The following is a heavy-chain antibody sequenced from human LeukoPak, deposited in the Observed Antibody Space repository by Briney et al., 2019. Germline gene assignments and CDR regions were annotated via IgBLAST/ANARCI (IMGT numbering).Heavy chain of an antibody. Sequence: GASVKVSCKTSGYTFTAFYIHWVRQAPGQGLEWMGWINPNTGGTNSAQKLQGRVTMTTDTSISTAYMDLRRLTSDDTAVYFCAREGDFNGSGRGDSWGQGTLVSVSS. CDR3: AREGDFNGSGRGDS. CDR1: GYTFTAFY. V-gene: IGHV1-2*02. CDR2: INPNTGGT. J-gene: IGHJ4*02. D-gene: IGHD3-10*01.